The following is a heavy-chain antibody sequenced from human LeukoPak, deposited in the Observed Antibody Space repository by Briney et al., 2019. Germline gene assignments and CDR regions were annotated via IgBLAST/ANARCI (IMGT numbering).Heavy chain of an antibody. CDR3: ARQGSSGLWHYYYMDV. D-gene: IGHD6-19*01. CDR1: GVSIRAYY. CDR2: MYYDGSP. Sequence: SETLSLTCTVSGVSIRAYYWNWIRQPPGKGLEWVGFMYYDGSPDYNPSLKSRGTISVDTSKNHFSLKLSSVTAADTAVYYCARQGSSGLWHYYYMDVWGEGTTVTVSS. V-gene: IGHV4-59*01. J-gene: IGHJ6*03.